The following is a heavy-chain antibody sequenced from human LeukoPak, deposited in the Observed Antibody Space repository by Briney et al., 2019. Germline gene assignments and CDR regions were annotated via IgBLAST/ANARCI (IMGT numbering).Heavy chain of an antibody. D-gene: IGHD1-20*01. CDR1: GGSFSGYY. J-gene: IGHJ4*02. CDR3: ASGRYNWNYFDY. Sequence: NPSETLSLTCAVYGGSFSGYYWSWIRQPAGEGLEWIGRIYTSGYTNYSPSLKSRVTISVDTSKNQFSLKLSSVTAADTAVYYCASGRYNWNYFDYWGQGTLVTVSS. V-gene: IGHV4-59*10. CDR2: IYTSGYT.